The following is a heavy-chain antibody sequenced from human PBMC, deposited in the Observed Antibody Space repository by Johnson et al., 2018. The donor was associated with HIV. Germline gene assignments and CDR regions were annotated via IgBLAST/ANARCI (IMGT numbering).Heavy chain of an antibody. CDR1: GFPFDDYG. J-gene: IGHJ3*02. CDR3: AKVYRPLRAVAFDI. Sequence: VQLVESGVGVVRPGGSLRLSCAASGFPFDDYGMSWVRHAPGKGLVWVSGISWNSGSIGYADSVKGRFSRSSDNSKNTLCLQMNSLRAEDTAVDYCAKVYRPLRAVAFDIWGQGTMVTVCS. V-gene: IGHV3-20*04. CDR2: ISWNSGSI. D-gene: IGHD4-17*01.